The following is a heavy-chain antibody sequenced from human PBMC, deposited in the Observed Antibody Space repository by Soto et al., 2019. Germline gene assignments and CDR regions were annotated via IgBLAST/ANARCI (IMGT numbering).Heavy chain of an antibody. V-gene: IGHV4-39*01. CDR2: IYYSGSV. Sequence: PSETLSLTCTVSGGSITSGSFYWGWVRHSPGKGLEWIGSIYYSGSVFYNPSLESRVTISADVSRDQFSLKLTSVTAADTAVYYCARHGTALTAVNWFVSWGHGTLVTVPQ. D-gene: IGHD2-21*02. J-gene: IGHJ5*01. CDR3: ARHGTALTAVNWFVS. CDR1: GGSITSGSFY.